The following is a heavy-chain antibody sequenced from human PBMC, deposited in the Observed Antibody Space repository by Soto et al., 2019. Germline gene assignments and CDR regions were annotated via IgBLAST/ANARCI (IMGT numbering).Heavy chain of an antibody. CDR2: IYYSGST. CDR1: GGSISSGGYY. V-gene: IGHV4-31*03. J-gene: IGHJ4*02. Sequence: SETLSLTCTVSGGSISSGGYYWSWIRQHPGKGLEWIGYIYYSGSTYYNPSLKSRVTISVDTSKNQFSLKLSSVTAADTAVYYCARDCSGGSCYSSWGQGTLVTVSS. CDR3: ARDCSGGSCYSS. D-gene: IGHD2-15*01.